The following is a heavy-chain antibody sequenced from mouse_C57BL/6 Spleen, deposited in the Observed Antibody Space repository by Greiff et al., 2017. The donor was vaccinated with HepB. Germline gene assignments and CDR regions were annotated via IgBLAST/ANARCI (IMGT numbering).Heavy chain of an antibody. J-gene: IGHJ2*01. CDR2: IWWDDDK. D-gene: IGHD1-1*01. V-gene: IGHV8-8*01. CDR3: ARIRVELTTVVAPEVDY. Sequence: QVTLKVSGPGILQPSQTLSLTCSFSGFSLSTFGMGVGWIRQPSGKGLEWLAHIWWDDDKYYNPALKSRPTISKDTSKNQVFLKIANVDTADTATYYCARIRVELTTVVAPEVDYWGQGTTLTVSS. CDR1: GFSLSTFGMG.